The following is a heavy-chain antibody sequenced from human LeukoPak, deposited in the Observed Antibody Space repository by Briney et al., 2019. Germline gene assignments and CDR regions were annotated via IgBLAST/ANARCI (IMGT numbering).Heavy chain of an antibody. CDR3: ARGSISTTWL. D-gene: IGHD3-3*02. Sequence: SETLSLTCTVSGGSISSSSYYWGWIRQPPGKGLEWIGSIYYSGSTYYNPSLKSRVTISVDTSKNQFSLQLNSVTPEDTAVYYCARGSISTTWLWGQGTLVTVSS. CDR2: IYYSGST. CDR1: GGSISSSSYY. V-gene: IGHV4-39*01. J-gene: IGHJ4*02.